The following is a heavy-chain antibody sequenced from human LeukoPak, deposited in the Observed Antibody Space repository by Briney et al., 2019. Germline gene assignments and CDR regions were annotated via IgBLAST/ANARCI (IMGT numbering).Heavy chain of an antibody. V-gene: IGHV1-69*05. Sequence: SSVKVSCKASGGTFSSYAISWVRQAPGQGLEWMGRIIPIFGTANYAQKFQGRVTITTDESTSTAYMELSSLRSEDTAVYYCAIELYYDSSGYYSYYFDYWGQGTLVTVSS. D-gene: IGHD3-22*01. J-gene: IGHJ4*02. CDR3: AIELYYDSSGYYSYYFDY. CDR1: GGTFSSYA. CDR2: IIPIFGTA.